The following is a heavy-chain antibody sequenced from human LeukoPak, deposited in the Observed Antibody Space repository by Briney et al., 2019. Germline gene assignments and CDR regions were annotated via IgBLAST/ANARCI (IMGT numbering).Heavy chain of an antibody. Sequence: ASVKVSCKASGYTFTSYGISWVRQAPGQGLEWMGWISAYNGNTNYAQKLQGRVTMITDTSTSTAYMELRSLRSDDTAVYYCARRSDTIFGVVPYCFDYWGQGTLVTVSS. CDR2: ISAYNGNT. J-gene: IGHJ4*02. CDR1: GYTFTSYG. CDR3: ARRSDTIFGVVPYCFDY. D-gene: IGHD3-3*01. V-gene: IGHV1-18*01.